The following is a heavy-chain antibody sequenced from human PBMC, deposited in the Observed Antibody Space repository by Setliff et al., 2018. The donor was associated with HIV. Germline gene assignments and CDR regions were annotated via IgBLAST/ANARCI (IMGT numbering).Heavy chain of an antibody. CDR2: ISTSGADT. CDR3: ARENYYVTEY. D-gene: IGHD3-10*02. CDR1: EFAFSTHI. V-gene: IGHV3-23*01. Sequence: GGSLRLSCAPSEFAFSTHIIHWVRQAPGKGLEWVSTISTSGADTYDAHSMKGRFTISRDNSKNTLYLQMNSLTAEDTAVYYCARENYYVTEYWGQGTLVTVSS. J-gene: IGHJ4*02.